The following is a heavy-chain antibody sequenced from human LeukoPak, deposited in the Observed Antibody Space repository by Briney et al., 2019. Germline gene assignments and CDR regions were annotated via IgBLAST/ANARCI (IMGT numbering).Heavy chain of an antibody. CDR3: ARETRMKGQGWFDP. J-gene: IGHJ5*02. Sequence: ASVKVSCKASGYTFTSYGISWVRRAPGQGLEWMGWISAYNGNTNYAQKLQGRVTMTTDTSTSTAYMELRSLRSDDTAVYYCARETRMKGQGWFDPWGQGTLVTVSS. CDR2: ISAYNGNT. CDR1: GYTFTSYG. D-gene: IGHD2-8*01. V-gene: IGHV1-18*01.